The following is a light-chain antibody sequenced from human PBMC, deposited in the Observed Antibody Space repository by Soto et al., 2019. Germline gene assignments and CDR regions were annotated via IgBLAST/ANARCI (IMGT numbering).Light chain of an antibody. CDR1: SSNIGAGYD. CDR2: DNS. CDR3: QSYDSSLSVLYV. V-gene: IGLV1-40*01. Sequence: QSVLTQPPSVSGPPGQRVTISCTGSSSNIGAGYDVHWYQQLPGTAPKLLIYDNSNRPSGVPDRFSGSKSGTSASLAITGLQAEDEADYYCQSYDSSLSVLYVFGTGTKLTVL. J-gene: IGLJ1*01.